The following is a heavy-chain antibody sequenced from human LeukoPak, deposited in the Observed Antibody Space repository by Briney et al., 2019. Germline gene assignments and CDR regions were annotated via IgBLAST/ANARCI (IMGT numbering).Heavy chain of an antibody. V-gene: IGHV3-7*01. CDR1: GLTFSNYW. CDR3: ARVRREMKRSLGRTTEYSYYYYMDV. J-gene: IGHJ6*03. D-gene: IGHD1/OR15-1a*01. Sequence: PGGSLRLSCAASGLTFSNYWMSWVRQGPGKGLEWVANIKHDGSEKYYIDSAKGRFTISRDNAKNSVYLQMNRLRAEDTAVYYCARVRREMKRSLGRTTEYSYYYYMDVWGKGTTVTVSS. CDR2: IKHDGSEK.